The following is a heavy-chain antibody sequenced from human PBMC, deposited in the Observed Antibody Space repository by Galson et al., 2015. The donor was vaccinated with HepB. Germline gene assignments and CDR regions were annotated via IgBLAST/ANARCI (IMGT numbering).Heavy chain of an antibody. D-gene: IGHD2-21*02. J-gene: IGHJ4*02. V-gene: IGHV3-23*01. CDR2: SGSGGSK. CDR1: GFTFSSYA. CDR3: ARTLYGDHSDFDY. Sequence: SLRLSCAASGFTFSSYAMSWVRQAPGKGLEWVSGSGSGGSKYYADSVKGRFTISRDSSKNTLYLHMNSLRAEDTAVYYCARTLYGDHSDFDYWGQGTL.